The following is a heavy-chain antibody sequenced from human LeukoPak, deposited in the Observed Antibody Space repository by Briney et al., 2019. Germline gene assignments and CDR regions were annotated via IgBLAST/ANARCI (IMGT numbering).Heavy chain of an antibody. V-gene: IGHV1-3*01. Sequence: ASVKVSCKASGYTFTSYAMHWVRQAPGQRLEWMGRINAGNGNTKYSQKFQGRVTITRDTSASTAYMELSSLRSEDTAVYYCAREVAAAGVPDWGQGTLITVSS. CDR1: GYTFTSYA. CDR3: AREVAAAGVPD. D-gene: IGHD6-13*01. J-gene: IGHJ4*02. CDR2: INAGNGNT.